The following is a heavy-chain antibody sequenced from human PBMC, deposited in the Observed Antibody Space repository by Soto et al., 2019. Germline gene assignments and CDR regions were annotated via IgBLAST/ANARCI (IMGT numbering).Heavy chain of an antibody. CDR3: AKGGLIEGYSSSYSYYYYIDV. J-gene: IGHJ6*03. CDR1: GFTFSSYA. V-gene: IGHV3-23*01. Sequence: GGSLRLSCAASGFTFSSYAMSWVRQAPGKGLEWVSAISGSGGSTYYADSVKGRFTISRDNSKNTLYLQMNSLRAEDTAVYYCAKGGLIEGYSSSYSYYYYIDVWGKGTTVTVSS. CDR2: ISGSGGST. D-gene: IGHD6-6*01.